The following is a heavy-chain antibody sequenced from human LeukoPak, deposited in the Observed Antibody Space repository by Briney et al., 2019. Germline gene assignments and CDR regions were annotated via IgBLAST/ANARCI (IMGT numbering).Heavy chain of an antibody. D-gene: IGHD3-3*01. CDR2: INPAGSET. V-gene: IGHV3-7*01. CDR1: GFSFSAYW. J-gene: IGHJ4*02. Sequence: PGGSLRLSCAASGFSFSAYWMTWVRQAPGTGLEWVANINPAGSETYYVDPVKGRFSISRDNAKNLVYLQMDSLSAEDTAVYYCARDFWSGYYTEDWGQGALVTVPS. CDR3: ARDFWSGYYTED.